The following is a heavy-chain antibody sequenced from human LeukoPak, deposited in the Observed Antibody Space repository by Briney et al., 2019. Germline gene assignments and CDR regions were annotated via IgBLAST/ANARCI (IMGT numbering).Heavy chain of an antibody. Sequence: ASVKVSCKASGYTYTGYYMHWVRQAPGQGLEWMGWINPNSGGTNYAQKFQGRVTMTRDTSISTAYMELSRLRSDDTAVYYCAREQYDILTGYSYIYFDYWGQGTLVTVSS. CDR3: AREQYDILTGYSYIYFDY. D-gene: IGHD3-9*01. CDR1: GYTYTGYY. CDR2: INPNSGGT. J-gene: IGHJ4*02. V-gene: IGHV1-2*02.